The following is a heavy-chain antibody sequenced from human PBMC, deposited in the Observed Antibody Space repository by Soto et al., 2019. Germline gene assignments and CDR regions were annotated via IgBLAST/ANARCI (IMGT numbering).Heavy chain of an antibody. CDR2: ISGSGGST. CDR1: GFTFSSYA. Sequence: PGGSLRLSCAASGFTFSSYAMSWVRQAPGKGLEWASAISGSGGSTYYADSVKGRFTISRDNSKNTLYLQMNSLKTEDTAVYYCAKARSPLAVAENFDYWGQGTLVTVSS. J-gene: IGHJ4*02. CDR3: AKARSPLAVAENFDY. V-gene: IGHV3-23*01. D-gene: IGHD6-19*01.